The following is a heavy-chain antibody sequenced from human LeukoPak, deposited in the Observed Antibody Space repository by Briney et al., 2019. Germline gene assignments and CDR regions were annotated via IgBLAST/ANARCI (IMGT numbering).Heavy chain of an antibody. V-gene: IGHV3-7*03. CDR3: AREDWFHFDY. CDR2: INKDATAK. D-gene: IGHD3-10*01. CDR1: GFAFSSSW. J-gene: IGHJ4*02. Sequence: GGSLRLSCAASGFAFSSSWMSWVRQAPGKGLEWVANINKDATAKYYVDSVKGRFTISRDNAKNSLYLQMNGLRAEDTAVYYCAREDWFHFDYWGQGTLVTVSS.